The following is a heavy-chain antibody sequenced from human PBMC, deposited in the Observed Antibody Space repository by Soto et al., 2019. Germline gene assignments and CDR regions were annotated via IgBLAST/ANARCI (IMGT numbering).Heavy chain of an antibody. Sequence: PGESLKISCQGSGYRFTSYWISWVRQMPGKGLEWMGRIDPSDSYTNYSPSFQGHVTISADKSISTAYLQWSSLKASDTVMYYCARHLDIVVVPAAKRGMDVWGQGTTVTVSS. CDR1: GYRFTSYW. CDR3: ARHLDIVVVPAAKRGMDV. D-gene: IGHD2-2*01. V-gene: IGHV5-10-1*01. CDR2: IDPSDSYT. J-gene: IGHJ6*02.